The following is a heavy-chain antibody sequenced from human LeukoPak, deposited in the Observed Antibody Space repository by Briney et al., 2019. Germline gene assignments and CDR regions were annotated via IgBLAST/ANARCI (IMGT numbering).Heavy chain of an antibody. J-gene: IGHJ5*02. Sequence: ASVKVSCKASGYTFTDSYMHWVRQAPGQGLEWMGWINPKSGVTYYAQTFQGRVTMTRDTSVSTTYMELSSLRSDDTAVYYCARAGWFGELGWFDPWGQGALVTISS. D-gene: IGHD3-10*01. CDR1: GYTFTDSY. CDR2: INPKSGVT. CDR3: ARAGWFGELGWFDP. V-gene: IGHV1-2*02.